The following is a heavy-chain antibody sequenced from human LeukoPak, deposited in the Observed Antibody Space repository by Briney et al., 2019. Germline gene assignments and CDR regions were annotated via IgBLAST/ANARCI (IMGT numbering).Heavy chain of an antibody. J-gene: IGHJ4*02. CDR2: ISSSSSYI. D-gene: IGHD2-15*01. V-gene: IGHV3-21*01. CDR1: GFTFSSYW. CDR3: ARESNIVVVVAALFDY. Sequence: GGSLRLSCAASGFTFSSYWMHWVRQAPGKGLEWVSSISSSSSYIYYADSVKGRFTISRDNAKNSLYLQMNSLRAEDTAVYYCARESNIVVVVAALFDYWGQGTLVTVSS.